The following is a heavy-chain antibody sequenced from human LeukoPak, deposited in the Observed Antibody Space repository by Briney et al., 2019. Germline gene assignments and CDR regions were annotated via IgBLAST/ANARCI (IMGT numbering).Heavy chain of an antibody. CDR1: GGSISSYY. D-gene: IGHD3-3*01. J-gene: IGHJ4*02. V-gene: IGHV4-59*08. CDR3: ARLYDAYYFDY. CDR2: IYYSGST. Sequence: SETLSLTCTVSGGSISSYYWSWIRQPPGKGLEWIGYIYYSGSTNYNPSLKSRVTISVDTSKNQFSLKLSSVTAADTAVYYCARLYDAYYFDYWGQGTLVTVSS.